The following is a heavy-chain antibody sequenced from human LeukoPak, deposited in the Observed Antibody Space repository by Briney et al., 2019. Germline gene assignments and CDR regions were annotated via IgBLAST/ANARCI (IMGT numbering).Heavy chain of an antibody. CDR3: ARDTRTAQGFDY. J-gene: IGHJ4*02. D-gene: IGHD2-15*01. CDR2: IYYSGST. Sequence: PSETLSLTCTVSGGSISSYYWSWIRQPPGKGLEWIGYIYYSGSTNYNPSLKSRVTISVDTSKNQFSLKLSSVTAADTAIYYCARDTRTAQGFDYWGQGILVTVSS. CDR1: GGSISSYY. V-gene: IGHV4-59*01.